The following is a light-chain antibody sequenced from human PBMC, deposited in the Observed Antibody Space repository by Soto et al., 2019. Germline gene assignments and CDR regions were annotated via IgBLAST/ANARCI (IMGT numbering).Light chain of an antibody. Sequence: SARTQPPSVSGSPGQSVTISCTGTSSDVGSYNRLSWYQQPPGTAPKLIMYEVNTRPSGVPDRFSGSKSGSTASLTISGLQAEDEADYYCSLYISGSTYVFGTGTKVTVL. V-gene: IGLV2-18*01. CDR1: SSDVGSYNR. CDR3: SLYISGSTYV. CDR2: EVN. J-gene: IGLJ1*01.